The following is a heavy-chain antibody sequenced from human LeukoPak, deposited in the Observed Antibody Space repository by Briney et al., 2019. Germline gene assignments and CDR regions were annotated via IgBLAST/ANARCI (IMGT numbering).Heavy chain of an antibody. CDR1: GFTFTAWY. CDR2: ISSSSSDI. D-gene: IGHD3-16*01. Sequence: GGSLRLSCAASGFTFTAWYMSWIRQPAGKGLQWLSYISSSSSDIEYADSVRGRFTISRDNAKKSVYLQMNSLRAEDTAIYYCVKSGGGDGGNWGQGTLVTVSS. CDR3: VKSGGGDGGN. J-gene: IGHJ4*02. V-gene: IGHV3-11*06.